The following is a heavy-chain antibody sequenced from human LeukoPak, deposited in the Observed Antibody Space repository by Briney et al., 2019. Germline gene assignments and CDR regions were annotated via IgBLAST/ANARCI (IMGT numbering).Heavy chain of an antibody. Sequence: ASLKVSCKASGGTFSSFAISWVRQAPGRGLDWMGGIIPIFGTANYAQKFQGRVTITTDESTSTAYMELSSRRSEDTAVYYCARGGMTTVTSFDYWGQGTLVTVSA. V-gene: IGHV1-69*05. D-gene: IGHD4-11*01. CDR1: GGTFSSFA. CDR2: IIPIFGTA. J-gene: IGHJ4*02. CDR3: ARGGMTTVTSFDY.